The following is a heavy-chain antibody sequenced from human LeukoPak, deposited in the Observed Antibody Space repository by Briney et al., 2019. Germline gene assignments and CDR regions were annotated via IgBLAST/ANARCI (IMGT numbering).Heavy chain of an antibody. V-gene: IGHV1-46*01. Sequence: GASVKVSCKASGYTFARYYIHWVRQAPGQGLEWMGIINPSGGSTRYAQKFQGRVTMTRDTSTSTVYMELSSLRSDDTAVYSCARGGYYDSSGSFDPWGQGTLVTVSS. J-gene: IGHJ5*02. D-gene: IGHD3-22*01. CDR1: GYTFARYY. CDR2: INPSGGST. CDR3: ARGGYYDSSGSFDP.